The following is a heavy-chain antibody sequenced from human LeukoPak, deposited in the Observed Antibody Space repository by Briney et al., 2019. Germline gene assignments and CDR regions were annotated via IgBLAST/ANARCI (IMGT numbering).Heavy chain of an antibody. V-gene: IGHV1-69*13. J-gene: IGHJ4*02. Sequence: GASVKVSCKASGGTFSSYAISWVRQAPGQGLEWMGGIIPIFGTANYAQKFQGRVTITADESTSTAYMEPSSLRSEDTAVYYCARVGSSSWYALDYWGQGTLVTVSS. CDR3: ARVGSSSWYALDY. D-gene: IGHD6-13*01. CDR1: GGTFSSYA. CDR2: IIPIFGTA.